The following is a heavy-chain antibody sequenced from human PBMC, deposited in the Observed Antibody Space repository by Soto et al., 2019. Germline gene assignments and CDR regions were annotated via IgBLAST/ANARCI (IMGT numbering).Heavy chain of an antibody. D-gene: IGHD2-15*01. CDR1: GFPFSSYG. Sequence: QVQLVESGGGVVQPGRSLRLSCAASGFPFSSYGMHWVRQAPGKGLEWVAHISYDGSNKHYTDSVKGRFTISRDNSKNMLYLRMRSLRAEDTAVYYCAGGQYYFDYCGQGTRVSVSS. J-gene: IGHJ4*02. CDR3: AGGQYYFDY. CDR2: ISYDGSNK. V-gene: IGHV3-30*03.